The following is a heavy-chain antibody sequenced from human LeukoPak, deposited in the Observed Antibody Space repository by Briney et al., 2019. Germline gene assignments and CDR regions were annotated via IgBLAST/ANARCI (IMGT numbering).Heavy chain of an antibody. Sequence: ASVMVSCKASGYTFTGHYLHWVRQAPGQGLEWMGWINPNSDGTDYAQKFQGRVTMTSDASITTAYMELSRLRSDDTAVYYCARGPLWFGELAHYSGMDVWGQGTTVTVSS. V-gene: IGHV1-2*02. J-gene: IGHJ6*02. D-gene: IGHD3-10*01. CDR2: INPNSDGT. CDR1: GYTFTGHY. CDR3: ARGPLWFGELAHYSGMDV.